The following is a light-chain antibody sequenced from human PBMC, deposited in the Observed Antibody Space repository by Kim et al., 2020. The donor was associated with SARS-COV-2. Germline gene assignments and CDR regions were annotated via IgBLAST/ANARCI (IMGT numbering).Light chain of an antibody. CDR1: RNGLYSVKRKTY. CDR2: WPS. CDR3: HQSYGIPRT. Sequence: DPRNCTSGRNGLYSVKRKTYLGWNKQQPGQPRKPLIYWPSTREAGVPGRFGGSGSGTDFTLTISRRQADEVAIYDCHQSYGIPRTFGQGTKVDIK. V-gene: IGKV4-1*01. J-gene: IGKJ1*01.